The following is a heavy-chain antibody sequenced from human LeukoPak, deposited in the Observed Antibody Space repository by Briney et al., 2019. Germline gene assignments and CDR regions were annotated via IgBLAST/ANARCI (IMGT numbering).Heavy chain of an antibody. Sequence: SETLSLTCTVSGGSISSYYWSWIRQPPGKGLEWIGYIYYSGSTNYNPSLKSRVTISVDTSKNQFSLKLSSVTAADTAVYYCARHDFWSGYYDYWGQGTLVTVSS. CDR3: ARHDFWSGYYDY. CDR2: IYYSGST. D-gene: IGHD3-3*01. V-gene: IGHV4-59*08. J-gene: IGHJ4*02. CDR1: GGSISSYY.